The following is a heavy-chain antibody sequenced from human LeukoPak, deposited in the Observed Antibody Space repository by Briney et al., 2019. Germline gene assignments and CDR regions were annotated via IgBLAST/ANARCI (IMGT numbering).Heavy chain of an antibody. V-gene: IGHV4-30-2*01. D-gene: IGHD2-2*01. CDR3: ARDQFGYCSSTSCEDI. CDR1: GGSISSGGYY. CDR2: IYHSGST. Sequence: PSETLSLTCTVSGGSISSGGYYWSWIRQPPGKGLEWIGYIYHSGSTYYNPSLKSRVTISVDRSKNQFSLKLSSVTAADTAVYYCARDQFGYCSSTSCEDIWGQGTMVTVSS. J-gene: IGHJ3*02.